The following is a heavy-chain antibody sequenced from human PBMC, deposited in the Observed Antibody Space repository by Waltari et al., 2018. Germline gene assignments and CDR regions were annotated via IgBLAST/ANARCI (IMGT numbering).Heavy chain of an antibody. CDR3: AKVPSYIWGSYRHIFDY. CDR2: ISGSGGST. D-gene: IGHD3-16*02. J-gene: IGHJ4*02. Sequence: EVQLLESGGGLVQPGGSLRLSCAASGFTFSSYAMSWVRQAPGKGLEWVSAISGSGGSTYYADSVKGRFTICRDNSKNTLYLQMNSLRAEDTAVYYCAKVPSYIWGSYRHIFDYWGQGTLVTVSS. CDR1: GFTFSSYA. V-gene: IGHV3-23*01.